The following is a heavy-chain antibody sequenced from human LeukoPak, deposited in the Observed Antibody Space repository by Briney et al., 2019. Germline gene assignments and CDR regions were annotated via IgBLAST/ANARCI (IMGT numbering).Heavy chain of an antibody. V-gene: IGHV4-39*07. D-gene: IGHD2-2*01. Sequence: SETLSLTCTVSGGSISSSSYYWGWIRQPPGKGLEWIGSIYYSGSTYYNPSLKSRVTISVDTSKNQFSLKLSSVTAADTAVYYCARERLTVGYCSSTSCYPPYNWFDPWGQGTLVTVSS. J-gene: IGHJ5*02. CDR1: GGSISSSSYY. CDR3: ARERLTVGYCSSTSCYPPYNWFDP. CDR2: IYYSGST.